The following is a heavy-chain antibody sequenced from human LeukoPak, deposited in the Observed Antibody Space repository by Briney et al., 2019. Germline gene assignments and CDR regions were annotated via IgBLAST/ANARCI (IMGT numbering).Heavy chain of an antibody. CDR2: ISWNSGSI. CDR3: AELDSSSSFWGPHGFDY. Sequence: GGSLRLSCAASGFTFDDYAMHWVRQAPGKGLEWVSGISWNSGSIGYADSVKGRFTISRDNAKNSLYLQMNSLRAEDTALYYCAELDSSSSFWGPHGFDYWGQGPLVTVSS. J-gene: IGHJ4*02. D-gene: IGHD6-6*01. V-gene: IGHV3-9*01. CDR1: GFTFDDYA.